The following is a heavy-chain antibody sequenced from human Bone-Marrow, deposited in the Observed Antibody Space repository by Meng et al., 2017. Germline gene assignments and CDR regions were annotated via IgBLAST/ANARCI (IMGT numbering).Heavy chain of an antibody. Sequence: QVQLQEWGAGRLKPSGTLSLTCVVPGGSFSDYYWSWIRQPPGKGLEWIGEINHSGSTNYNPSLESRATISVDTSQNNLSLKLSSVTAADSAVYYCARGPTTMAHDFDYWGQGTLVTVSS. CDR1: GGSFSDYY. D-gene: IGHD4-11*01. CDR2: INHSGST. CDR3: ARGPTTMAHDFDY. J-gene: IGHJ4*02. V-gene: IGHV4-34*01.